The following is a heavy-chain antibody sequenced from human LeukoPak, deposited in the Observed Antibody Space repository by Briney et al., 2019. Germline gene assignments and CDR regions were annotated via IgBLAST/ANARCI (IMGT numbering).Heavy chain of an antibody. Sequence: ASVTVSCKASGYTFTGYYMHWVRQAPGQGLEWMGRINPNSGGTNYAQKFQGRVTMTRDTSISTAYMELSRLRSDDTAVYYCARASVAVAGTQYWGQGTLVTVSS. D-gene: IGHD6-19*01. J-gene: IGHJ4*02. CDR3: ARASVAVAGTQY. V-gene: IGHV1-2*06. CDR2: INPNSGGT. CDR1: GYTFTGYY.